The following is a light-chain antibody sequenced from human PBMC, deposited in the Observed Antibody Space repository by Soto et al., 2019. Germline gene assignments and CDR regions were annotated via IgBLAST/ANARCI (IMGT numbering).Light chain of an antibody. CDR2: DVS. V-gene: IGLV2-14*03. Sequence: QSALTQPASVSGSPGQSITISCTGTTSDVGDYNYVSWYQHHPGKAPKCVIYDVSNRPSGVSHRFAGSKSGNTASLTIAGLQAEDEADYYSSSYSSGSTSVVFGGGTKLTVL. J-gene: IGLJ2*01. CDR3: SSYSSGSTSVV. CDR1: TSDVGDYNY.